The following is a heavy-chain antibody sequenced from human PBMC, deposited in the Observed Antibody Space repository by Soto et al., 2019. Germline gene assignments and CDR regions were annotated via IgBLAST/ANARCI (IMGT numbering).Heavy chain of an antibody. CDR2: IYPVDSDT. Sequence: GESLKISCKGSGYNFIAYWIGWVRQVPGKGLEWVAIIYPVDSDTRYSPSFQGHVTISADKSISTAYLQWSSLKASDTAMYYCARLQAAAGDNDLTFDYWGQGTLVTVSS. CDR1: GYNFIAYW. J-gene: IGHJ4*02. D-gene: IGHD6-13*01. CDR3: ARLQAAAGDNDLTFDY. V-gene: IGHV5-51*01.